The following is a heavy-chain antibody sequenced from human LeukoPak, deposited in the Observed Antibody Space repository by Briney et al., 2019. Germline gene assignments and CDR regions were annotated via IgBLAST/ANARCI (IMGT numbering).Heavy chain of an antibody. Sequence: SETLSLTCTVSGGSISSYYWSWIRQPPGKGLEWIGYIYHSGSTYYNPSLKSRVTISVDRSKNQFSLKLSSVTAADTAVYYCARAVSYSSSSVYYFDYWGQGTLVTVSS. CDR3: ARAVSYSSSSVYYFDY. J-gene: IGHJ4*02. V-gene: IGHV4-59*12. D-gene: IGHD6-6*01. CDR1: GGSISSYY. CDR2: IYHSGST.